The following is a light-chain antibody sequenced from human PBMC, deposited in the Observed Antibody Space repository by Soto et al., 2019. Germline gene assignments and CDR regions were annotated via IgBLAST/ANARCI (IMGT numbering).Light chain of an antibody. CDR2: EVN. J-gene: IGLJ1*01. V-gene: IGLV2-23*02. CDR1: SSDIGTYNL. Sequence: QSVLTQPASVSGSPGQSITISCTGTSSDIGTYNLVSWYQHHPRKAPKLMIYEVNKRPSGVSDRFSGSKSGNTASLTISGLQAEDEADYYCCSYAGSSTLYVFGTGTKVTVL. CDR3: CSYAGSSTLYV.